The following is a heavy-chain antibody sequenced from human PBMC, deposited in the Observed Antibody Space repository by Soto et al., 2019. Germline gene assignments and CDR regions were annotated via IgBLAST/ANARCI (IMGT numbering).Heavy chain of an antibody. CDR2: IYYSGST. CDR3: ARSPRIAVAFNWFDP. Sequence: PSETLSLTCSLSGGSINSSDHFWGWIRQTPGKGLEWIGYIYYSGSTNYNPSLKSRVTISVDTSKNQFSLKLSSVTAADTAVYYCARSPRIAVAFNWFDPWGQGTPVTVSS. V-gene: IGHV4-61*05. CDR1: GGSINSSDHF. J-gene: IGHJ5*02. D-gene: IGHD6-19*01.